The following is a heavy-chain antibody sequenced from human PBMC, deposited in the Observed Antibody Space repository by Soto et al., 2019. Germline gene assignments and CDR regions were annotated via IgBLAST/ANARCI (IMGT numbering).Heavy chain of an antibody. CDR2: IYWDDDK. CDR1: GFSLTSSPKG. J-gene: IGHJ4*02. Sequence: QITLKESGPTLVEPTEALALTCSFSGFSLTSSPKGVAWFRQPLGKALEWLVVIYWDDDKRYNPSLKNRITITKDTSKNEVALTMTDMEPKDTATYFCAHRLGASGWNEGYFYFWGQGILVTVS. D-gene: IGHD1-1*01. V-gene: IGHV2-5*02. CDR3: AHRLGASGWNEGYFYF.